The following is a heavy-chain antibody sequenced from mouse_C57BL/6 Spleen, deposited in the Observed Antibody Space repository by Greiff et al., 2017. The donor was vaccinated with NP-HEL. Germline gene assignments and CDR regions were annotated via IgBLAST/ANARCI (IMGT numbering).Heavy chain of an antibody. CDR2: INPSTGGT. J-gene: IGHJ2*01. Sequence: VQLQQSGPELVKPGASVKISCKASGYSFTGYYMNWVKQSPEKSLEWIGEINPSTGGTTYNQKFKAKATLTVDKSSSTAYMQLKSLTSEDSAVYYCARGGVITTVVAHFDYWGQGTTLTVSS. V-gene: IGHV1-42*01. CDR1: GYSFTGYY. CDR3: ARGGVITTVVAHFDY. D-gene: IGHD1-1*01.